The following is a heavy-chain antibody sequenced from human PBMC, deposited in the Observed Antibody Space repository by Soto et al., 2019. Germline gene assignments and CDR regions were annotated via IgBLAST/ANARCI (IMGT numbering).Heavy chain of an antibody. CDR3: ARGDHDWGDDYGGYSYLHYFDF. J-gene: IGHJ4*02. CDR2: VSYTGST. V-gene: IGHV4-61*01. D-gene: IGHD3-22*01. Sequence: SETLSLTCTVSGDSLKSNSYSWTWIRQSPGKGLQWIGSVSYTGSTNYNPSLEGRVTMSIDTSKHRFSLRLSSVTAADTAVYYCARGDHDWGDDYGGYSYLHYFDFWGQGTPVTSPQ. CDR1: GDSLKSNSYS.